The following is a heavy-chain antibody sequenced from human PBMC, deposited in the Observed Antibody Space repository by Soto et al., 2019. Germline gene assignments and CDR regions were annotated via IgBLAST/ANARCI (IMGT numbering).Heavy chain of an antibody. V-gene: IGHV3-30-3*02. D-gene: IGHD6-19*01. J-gene: IGHJ4*02. Sequence: QVQLVESGGGVVQPGTSLRLSCEVSEFSFSSYVLHWVRQTPGRGLEWVAVIAHDGNIKIYADSVKGRFTISRDNSKNTLFLQRNSLTTEDTAVYYCAKKGGGSGSYDYLDNWGQGTLVTVSS. CDR2: IAHDGNIK. CDR3: AKKGGGSGSYDYLDN. CDR1: EFSFSSYV.